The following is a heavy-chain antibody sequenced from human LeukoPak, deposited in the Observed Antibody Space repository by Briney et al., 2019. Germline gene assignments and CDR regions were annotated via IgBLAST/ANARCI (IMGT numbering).Heavy chain of an antibody. CDR2: ISWNSGSI. D-gene: IGHD3-10*01. Sequence: QAGGSLRLSCAASGFTFDDYAMHWVRQAPGKGLEWVSGISWNSGSIGYADSVKGRFTISRDNAKNSLYLQMSSLRAEDTAVYYCAKVSSSGRYDAFDIWGQGTMVTVSS. CDR3: AKVSSSGRYDAFDI. CDR1: GFTFDDYA. J-gene: IGHJ3*02. V-gene: IGHV3-9*01.